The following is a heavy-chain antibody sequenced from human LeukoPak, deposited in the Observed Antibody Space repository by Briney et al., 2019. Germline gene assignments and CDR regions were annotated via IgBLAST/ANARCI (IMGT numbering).Heavy chain of an antibody. V-gene: IGHV3-30-3*01. CDR1: GFTFSSYA. D-gene: IGHD2-8*01. J-gene: IGHJ3*02. Sequence: QPGGSLRLSCAASGFTFSSYAMHWVRQAPGKGLEWVAVISYDGSNKYYADSVKGRFTISRDNSKNTLYLQMNSLRAEDTAVYYCARDRRGKMGRDAFDIWGQGTMVTVSS. CDR3: ARDRRGKMGRDAFDI. CDR2: ISYDGSNK.